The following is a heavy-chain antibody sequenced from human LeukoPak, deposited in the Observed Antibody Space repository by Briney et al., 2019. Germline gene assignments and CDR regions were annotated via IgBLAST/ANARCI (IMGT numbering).Heavy chain of an antibody. V-gene: IGHV3-53*01. CDR3: AREVVSTPSYFDS. CDR2: FYRGDST. J-gene: IGHJ4*02. CDR1: GFTVSSSY. D-gene: IGHD2-15*01. Sequence: GGSLRLSCAASGFTVSSSYMYWVRRAPGKGLEWVSFFYRGDSTYYAESVRGRFTISRDNSKNTLYLLMNSLIPEDTAVYYCAREVVSTPSYFDSWGQGTLVTVCS.